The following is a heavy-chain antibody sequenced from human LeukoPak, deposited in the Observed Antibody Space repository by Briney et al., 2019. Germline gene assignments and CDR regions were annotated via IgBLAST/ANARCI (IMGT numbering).Heavy chain of an antibody. CDR1: GLTFADSA. CDR3: AKESGKFDY. CDR2: ISADGGSA. V-gene: IGHV3-43*02. Sequence: GGSLRLSCVASGLTFADSAMHWVRQAPGKGLEWVFLISADGGSAFSADSVKGRFSISRDNSKNSLYLQMNSLRSEDTAMYYCAKESGKFDYWGQGTLVAVSS. J-gene: IGHJ4*02.